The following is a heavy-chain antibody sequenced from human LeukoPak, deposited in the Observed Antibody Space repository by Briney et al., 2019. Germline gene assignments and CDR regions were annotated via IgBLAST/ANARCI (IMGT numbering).Heavy chain of an antibody. CDR3: ARDYYDSSGLGTDRYRYYFDY. V-gene: IGHV3-30-3*01. Sequence: GGSLRLSCAASGFTFSSYAMHWVRQAPGKGLEWVAVISYDGSNKYYADSVKGRFTISRDNSKNTLYLQMNSLRAEDTAVYYCARDYYDSSGLGTDRYRYYFDYWGQGTLVTVSS. D-gene: IGHD3-22*01. CDR2: ISYDGSNK. CDR1: GFTFSSYA. J-gene: IGHJ4*02.